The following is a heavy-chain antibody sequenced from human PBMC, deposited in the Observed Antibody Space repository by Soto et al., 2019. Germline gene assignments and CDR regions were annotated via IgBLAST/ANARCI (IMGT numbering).Heavy chain of an antibody. CDR2: ISYDGSNK. D-gene: IGHD6-19*01. Sequence: SLGLSCAASGFTVSSYGMHWVRQDPGKGLEWVAVISYDGSNKYYADSVKGRFTISRDNSKNTLYLQMNSLRAEDTAVYYCAKDRRSYGSGPRFYYYYYGMDVWGQGTTVTVSS. CDR1: GFTVSSYG. V-gene: IGHV3-30*18. J-gene: IGHJ6*02. CDR3: AKDRRSYGSGPRFYYYYYGMDV.